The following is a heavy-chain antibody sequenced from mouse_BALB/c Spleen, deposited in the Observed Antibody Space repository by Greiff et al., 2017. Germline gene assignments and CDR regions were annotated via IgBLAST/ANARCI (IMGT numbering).Heavy chain of an antibody. Sequence: QLQQSGAELVRPGSSVKISCKASGYAFSSYWMNWVKQRPGQGLEWIGQIYPGDGDTNYNGKFKGKATLTADKSSSTAYMQLSSLTSEDSAVYFCARPYYGSSYAMDYWGQGTSVTVSS. J-gene: IGHJ4*01. D-gene: IGHD1-1*01. CDR2: IYPGDGDT. V-gene: IGHV1-80*01. CDR3: ARPYYGSSYAMDY. CDR1: GYAFSSYW.